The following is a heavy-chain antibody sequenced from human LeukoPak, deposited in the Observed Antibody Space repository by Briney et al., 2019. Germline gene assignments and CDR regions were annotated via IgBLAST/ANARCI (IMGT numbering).Heavy chain of an antibody. J-gene: IGHJ4*02. CDR1: GGSISSYY. V-gene: IGHV4-59*01. CDR3: ASRSSIWSGYQDTLYYFDS. D-gene: IGHD3-3*01. CDR2: IYYSGST. Sequence: SETLSLTCTVSGGSISSYYWSWIRQPPGKRLEWIGHIYYSGSTNYNPSLKSRVTISVDTSKNQFSLKLSSVTAADTAVYYCASRSSIWSGYQDTLYYFDSWGQGTLVTVSS.